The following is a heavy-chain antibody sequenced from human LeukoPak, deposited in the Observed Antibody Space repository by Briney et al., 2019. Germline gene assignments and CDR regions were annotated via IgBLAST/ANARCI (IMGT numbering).Heavy chain of an antibody. CDR3: ARDRRYYHDTGGQFDY. V-gene: IGHV4-4*02. CDR1: PDSTTSNF. J-gene: IGHJ4*02. CDR2: IHRSGST. Sequence: PSETLSLTCTVSPDSTTSNFWSWVRQPPGKGLEWIGEIHRSGSTNYNPSLQSRVTISIDRSKNQIALELSSVTAADTAVYYCARDRRYYHDTGGQFDYWGQGTLVTVSS. D-gene: IGHD3-22*01.